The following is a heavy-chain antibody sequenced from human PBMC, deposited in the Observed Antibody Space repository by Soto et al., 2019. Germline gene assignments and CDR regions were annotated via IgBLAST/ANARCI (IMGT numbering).Heavy chain of an antibody. D-gene: IGHD4-17*01. V-gene: IGHV3-72*01. J-gene: IGHJ2*01. CDR3: ARSLQTTVTTGYFDL. CDR1: GFTFSDHY. Sequence: EVQLVESGGGLVQPGGSLRLSCAASGFTFSDHYMDWVRQAPGKGLEWVGRIRNKVNSYTTQYAASVKGRFTISRDDSKNSLYLQMNSLITEDTAVYYCARSLQTTVTTGYFDLWGRGTLVTVSS. CDR2: IRNKVNSYTT.